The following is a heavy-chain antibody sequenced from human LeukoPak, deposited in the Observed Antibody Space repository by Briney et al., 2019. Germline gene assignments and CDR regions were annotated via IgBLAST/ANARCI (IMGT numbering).Heavy chain of an antibody. CDR3: ARMGGKIRFLEWSSSDY. J-gene: IGHJ4*02. V-gene: IGHV1-18*01. D-gene: IGHD3-3*01. CDR1: GYTFTSYG. Sequence: ASVKVSCKASGYTFTSYGISWVRQAPGQGLEWMGWISAYNGNTNYAQKLQGRVTMTTDTSTSTAYMELRSLRSDNTAVYYCARMGGKIRFLEWSSSDYWGQGTPVTVSS. CDR2: ISAYNGNT.